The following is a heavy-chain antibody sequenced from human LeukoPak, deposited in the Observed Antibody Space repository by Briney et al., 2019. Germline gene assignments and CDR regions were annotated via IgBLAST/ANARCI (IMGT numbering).Heavy chain of an antibody. CDR1: GGSISSYY. CDR3: VREDAQEGTNAFDI. J-gene: IGHJ3*02. V-gene: IGHV4-59*01. D-gene: IGHD2-2*01. Sequence: SETLSLTCTVSGGSISSYYWSWIRQPPGKGLEWIGYIYYSGSTNYNPSLKSRVTISVDTSKNQFSLKLTSVTAADTAVYYCVREDAQEGTNAFDIWGQGTMVTVSS. CDR2: IYYSGST.